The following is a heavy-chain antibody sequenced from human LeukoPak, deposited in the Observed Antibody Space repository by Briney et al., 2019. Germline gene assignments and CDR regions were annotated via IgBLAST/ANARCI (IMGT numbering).Heavy chain of an antibody. J-gene: IGHJ6*03. V-gene: IGHV3-9*01. Sequence: PGGSLRLSCAASGFTFDDYAMHWVRQAPGKGLEWVSGISWNSGSIGYADSVKGRFTISRDNSKNTLYLQMNSLRAEDTAVYYCARGSMRYYYYYYMDVWGKGTTVTVSS. CDR2: ISWNSGSI. D-gene: IGHD2/OR15-2a*01. CDR1: GFTFDDYA. CDR3: ARGSMRYYYYYYMDV.